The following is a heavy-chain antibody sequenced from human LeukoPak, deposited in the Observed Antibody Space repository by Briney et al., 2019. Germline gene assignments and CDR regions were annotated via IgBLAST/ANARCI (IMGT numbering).Heavy chain of an antibody. J-gene: IGHJ4*02. CDR2: ISGSGGTT. Sequence: GGSLRLSCAVSGITLSNYGMSWVRQAPGKGLEWVAGISGSGGTTNYADSVKGRFTISRDNPKNTLFLHMNSLRAEDTAVYYCARGAVPAARRRAPAAFDYWGQGTLVTVSS. V-gene: IGHV3-23*01. CDR3: ARGAVPAARRRAPAAFDY. D-gene: IGHD2-2*01. CDR1: GITLSNYG.